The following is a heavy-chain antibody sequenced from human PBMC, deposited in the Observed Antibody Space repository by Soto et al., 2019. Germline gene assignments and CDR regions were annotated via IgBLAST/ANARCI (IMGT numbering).Heavy chain of an antibody. CDR3: AKDVSGEFGETLMFHY. Sequence: EVQLLESGGGLVQPGGSLRLSCAASGFTFSSDAMGVVRQSPGKGLEWVSTIDNSGGSTHYADSVKGRFTISRDNSKNTVYLQMNSLSAEDTAVYYCAKDVSGEFGETLMFHYWGQGTLVTVSS. V-gene: IGHV3-23*01. CDR2: IDNSGGST. CDR1: GFTFSSDA. D-gene: IGHD3-10*01. J-gene: IGHJ4*02.